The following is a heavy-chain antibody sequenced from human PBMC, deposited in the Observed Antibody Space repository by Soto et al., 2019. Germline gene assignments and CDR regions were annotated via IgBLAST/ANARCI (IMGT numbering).Heavy chain of an antibody. CDR2: IYHSGST. CDR3: ARDPWSYYDSSGYYYVGYFEY. CDR1: VCSISSGYY. Sequence: SETLSLTCAFSVCSISSGYYWGWIRQPPGKGLEWIGSIYHSGSTYYNPSLKSRVTISVDTSKNQFSLKLSSVTAADTAVYYCARDPWSYYDSSGYYYVGYFEYWGQGTLVTVSS. D-gene: IGHD3-22*01. V-gene: IGHV4-38-2*02. J-gene: IGHJ4*02.